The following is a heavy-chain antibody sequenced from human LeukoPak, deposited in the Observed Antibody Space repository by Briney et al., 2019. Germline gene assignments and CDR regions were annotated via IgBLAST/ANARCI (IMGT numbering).Heavy chain of an antibody. D-gene: IGHD3-10*01. CDR3: AILYIPITTYYYGSGSYYKDYYYGMEV. CDR1: GFTFSSYA. V-gene: IGHV3-30-3*01. Sequence: GGSLRLSCAASGFTFSSYAKHWVRQAPGKGLEWVAVISYDGSNKYYADSVKGRFTISRDNSKNTLYLQMNSLRAEDTAVYYCAILYIPITTYYYGSGSYYKDYYYGMEVWGQGTTVTVSS. CDR2: ISYDGSNK. J-gene: IGHJ6*02.